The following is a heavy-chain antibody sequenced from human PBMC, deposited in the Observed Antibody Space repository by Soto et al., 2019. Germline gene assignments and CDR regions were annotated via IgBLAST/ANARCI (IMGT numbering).Heavy chain of an antibody. Sequence: QVQLVESGGGVVQPGRSLRLSCAASGFTFRNYVMHWVRQAPGKGLEWVAVIWSDGSNKYYADSVKGRFTISRDNSRNRQDLQLSSLRAEQKAVYYCERVDHYESSGYYYYYGKGFRHQGTTVTVSS. V-gene: IGHV3-33*01. D-gene: IGHD3-22*01. CDR2: IWSDGSNK. J-gene: IGHJ6*02. CDR1: GFTFRNYV. CDR3: ERVDHYESSGYYYYYGKGF.